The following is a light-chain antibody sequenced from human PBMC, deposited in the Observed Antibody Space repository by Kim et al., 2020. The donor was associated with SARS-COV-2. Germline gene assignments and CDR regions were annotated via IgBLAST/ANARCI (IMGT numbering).Light chain of an antibody. V-gene: IGKV3-20*01. Sequence: LSSGERATHSCRASQGVKNNDSAWYHQKPGQAPRLLIYDSSSRATGIPDKFSGSGSGTDFTLTISRLEPEDFAVYYCHQYGNTPRTFGQGTKLEI. J-gene: IGKJ2*01. CDR1: QGVKNND. CDR2: DSS. CDR3: HQYGNTPRT.